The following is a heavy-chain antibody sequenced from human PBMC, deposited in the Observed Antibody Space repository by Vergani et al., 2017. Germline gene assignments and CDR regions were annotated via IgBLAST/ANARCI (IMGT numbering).Heavy chain of an antibody. CDR1: GYSFTSYW. Sequence: EVQLVQSGAEVKKPGESLKISCKGSGYSFTSYWIGWVRQMPGKGLEWMGIIYPGDSDPRYSPSFQGQVTISADKSISTAYLQWSSLKASDTAMYYCARRSGYYDSSGAQDAFDIWGQGTMVTVSS. V-gene: IGHV5-51*01. D-gene: IGHD3-22*01. CDR2: IYPGDSDP. CDR3: ARRSGYYDSSGAQDAFDI. J-gene: IGHJ3*02.